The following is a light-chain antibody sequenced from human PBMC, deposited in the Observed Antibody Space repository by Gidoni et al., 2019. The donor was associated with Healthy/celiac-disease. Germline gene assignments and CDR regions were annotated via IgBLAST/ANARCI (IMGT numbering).Light chain of an antibody. J-gene: IGKJ4*01. CDR2: AAS. V-gene: IGKV1-39*01. CDR1: QSISSY. Sequence: DIQMTHSPSSLSASVGDRVTITCRASQSISSYLNWYQQKPGKAPKLLIYAASSLQSGVPSRFSGSGSGTDFTLTISSLQPEDFATYYCQQSYSTPVFGGGTKVEIK. CDR3: QQSYSTPV.